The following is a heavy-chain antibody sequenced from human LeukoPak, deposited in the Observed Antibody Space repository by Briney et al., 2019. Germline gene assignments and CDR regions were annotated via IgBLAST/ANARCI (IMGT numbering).Heavy chain of an antibody. CDR3: ARGLGYGSGSYYLGFDM. J-gene: IGHJ3*02. CDR2: IYYSGST. D-gene: IGHD3-10*01. CDR1: GGSISTSSSY. Sequence: PSETLSLTCTVFGGSISTSSSYWGWIRQPPGKGLEWIGSIYYSGSTYYNPSLKSRVTISVDTSRNQFSLKLSSVSAADTAVYYCARGLGYGSGSYYLGFDMWGQGTMVTVS. V-gene: IGHV4-39*01.